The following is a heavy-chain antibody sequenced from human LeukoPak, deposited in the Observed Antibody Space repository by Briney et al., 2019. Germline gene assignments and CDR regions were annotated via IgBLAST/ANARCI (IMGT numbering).Heavy chain of an antibody. D-gene: IGHD5-18*01. V-gene: IGHV3-21*04. CDR1: GFTFSTYS. J-gene: IGHJ4*02. CDR2: ISSISGYI. CDR3: AKEGGGYSYGFYYFDY. Sequence: PGGSLRLSCAASGFTFSTYSMNWVRQAPGQGLEWVSSISSISGYIWYADSVKGRFTISRDNAKNSLYLQMNSLRAEDTAVYYCAKEGGGYSYGFYYFDYWGQGTLVTVSS.